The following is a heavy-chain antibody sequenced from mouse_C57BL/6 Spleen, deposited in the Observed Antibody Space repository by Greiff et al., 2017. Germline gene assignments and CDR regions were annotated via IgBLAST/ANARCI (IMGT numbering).Heavy chain of an antibody. CDR3: ARGGFLRSYAMDY. CDR1: GYTFTSYW. V-gene: IGHV1-72*01. D-gene: IGHD1-1*01. J-gene: IGHJ4*01. CDR2: IDLNSGGT. Sequence: QVQLQQPGAELVKPGASVKLSCKASGYTFTSYWMHWVKQRPGRGLEWIGRIDLNSGGTKYNEKFKSKATLTVDKPSSTSYMQLSSLTSEDSAVYYCARGGFLRSYAMDYWGQGTSVTVSS.